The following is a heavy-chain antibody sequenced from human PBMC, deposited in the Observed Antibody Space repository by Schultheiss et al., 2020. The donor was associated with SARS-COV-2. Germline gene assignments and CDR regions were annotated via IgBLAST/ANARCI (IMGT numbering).Heavy chain of an antibody. CDR2: ISYDGSNK. CDR1: GFTFSSYE. J-gene: IGHJ4*02. Sequence: GGSLRLSCAASGFTFSSYEMNWVRQAPGKGLEWVAVISYDGSNKYYADSVRGRFTISRDNSKNTLYLQLNSLRAEDTAVYYCAREGGLLGYCSGGSCYFDYWGQGTLVTVSS. V-gene: IGHV3-30*01. D-gene: IGHD2-15*01. CDR3: AREGGLLGYCSGGSCYFDY.